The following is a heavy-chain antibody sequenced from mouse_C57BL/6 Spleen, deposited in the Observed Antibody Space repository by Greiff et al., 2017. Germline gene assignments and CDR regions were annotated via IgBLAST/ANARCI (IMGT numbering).Heavy chain of an antibody. J-gene: IGHJ4*01. V-gene: IGHV1-80*01. CDR3: AKIYYYGSSYPDYYAMDY. D-gene: IGHD1-1*01. Sequence: QVQLQQSGAELVKPGASVKISCKASGYAFSSYWMNWVKQRPGKGLEWIGQIYPGDGDTNYNGKFKGKATLTADESSSTAYMQLSSLTSEDSAVYFCAKIYYYGSSYPDYYAMDYWGQGTSVTVSS. CDR1: GYAFSSYW. CDR2: IYPGDGDT.